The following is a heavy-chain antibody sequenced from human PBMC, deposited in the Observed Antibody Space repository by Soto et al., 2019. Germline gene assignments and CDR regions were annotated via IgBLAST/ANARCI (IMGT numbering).Heavy chain of an antibody. D-gene: IGHD3-22*01. CDR2: ISWNSGSI. CDR3: AKGSPYDYYDSSIYYFPFDY. Sequence: TGGSLRLSCAASGFTFDDYAMHWVRQAPGKGLEWVSGISWNSGSIGYADSVKGRFTISRDNAKNSLYLQMNSLRAEDTALYYCAKGSPYDYYDSSIYYFPFDYWGQGTLVTVSS. CDR1: GFTFDDYA. J-gene: IGHJ4*02. V-gene: IGHV3-9*01.